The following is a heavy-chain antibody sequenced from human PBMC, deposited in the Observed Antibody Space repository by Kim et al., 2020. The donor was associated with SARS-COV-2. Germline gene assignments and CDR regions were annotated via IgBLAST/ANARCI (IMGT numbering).Heavy chain of an antibody. D-gene: IGHD3-10*01. CDR3: AKGSWSSGCRPDY. Sequence: GGSLRLSCAASGFTFSAFAMSWVRQAPGKGLEWVSIIKSNDNTTHYADSVKGRFTISRDNSKNTLFLEMNSLRATNTAAYYCAKGSWSSGCRPDYWC. CDR2: IKSNDNTT. CDR1: GFTFSAFA. V-gene: IGHV3-23*01. J-gene: IGHJ4*01.